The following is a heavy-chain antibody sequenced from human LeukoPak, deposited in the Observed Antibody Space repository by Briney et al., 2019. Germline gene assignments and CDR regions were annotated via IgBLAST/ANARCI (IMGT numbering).Heavy chain of an antibody. CDR2: VKMTNDGGTT. CDR3: TAGTGTSDFDY. V-gene: IGHV3-15*01. D-gene: IGHD1-7*01. J-gene: IGHJ4*01. Sequence: GGSVSLLCGVWGFLFKHAWVRWAPQAPGKGLEGVGRVKMTNDGGTTDYGPPVKGRFTISRDDSKNTSYLQMNSLHSEDTGVYYCTAGTGTSDFDYWGQGILVTVSS. CDR1: GFLFKHAW.